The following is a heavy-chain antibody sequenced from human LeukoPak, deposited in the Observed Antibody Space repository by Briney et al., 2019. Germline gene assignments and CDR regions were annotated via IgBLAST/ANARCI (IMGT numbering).Heavy chain of an antibody. Sequence: GESLKISCKGSGYSFTSYWIGWVRQMSGKGLEWMGIIYPGDSDARYSPSFQGQVTISADKSISTAYLQWSSLKASDTAMYYCARSLAPLAAAAPLIDYWGQGTLVTVSS. CDR2: IYPGDSDA. D-gene: IGHD6-13*01. CDR3: ARSLAPLAAAAPLIDY. CDR1: GYSFTSYW. J-gene: IGHJ4*02. V-gene: IGHV5-51*01.